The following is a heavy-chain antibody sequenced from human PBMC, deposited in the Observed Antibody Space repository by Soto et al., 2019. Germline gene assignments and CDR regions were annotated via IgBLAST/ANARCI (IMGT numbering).Heavy chain of an antibody. Sequence: GESLKISCQGSGYSFTSYWIGWVRQMPGKGLEWMGIIYPGDSDTRYSPSFQCQVTISADKSISTAYLQWSSLKASDTAMYYCASPYYNDSSGEAGMDVWGQGTTVTVSS. V-gene: IGHV5-51*01. J-gene: IGHJ6*02. D-gene: IGHD3-22*01. CDR1: GYSFTSYW. CDR2: IYPGDSDT. CDR3: ASPYYNDSSGEAGMDV.